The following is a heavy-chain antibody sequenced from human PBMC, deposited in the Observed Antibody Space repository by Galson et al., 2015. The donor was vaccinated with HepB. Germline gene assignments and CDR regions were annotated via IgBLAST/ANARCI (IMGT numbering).Heavy chain of an antibody. CDR3: ARARTLRRVSMDRGVLDY. Sequence: SVKVSCKASGYTFTSYAMNWVRQAPGQGLEWMGIINPSGGSTSYAQKFQGRVTMTRDTSTSTVYMELSSLRSEDSAVYYCARARTLRRVSMDRGVLDYWGQGTLVTVSS. D-gene: IGHD3-10*01. CDR2: INPSGGST. J-gene: IGHJ4*02. CDR1: GYTFTSYA. V-gene: IGHV1-46*01.